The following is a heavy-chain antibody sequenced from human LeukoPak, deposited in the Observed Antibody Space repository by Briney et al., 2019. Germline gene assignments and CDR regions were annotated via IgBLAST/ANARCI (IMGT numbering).Heavy chain of an antibody. D-gene: IGHD6-6*01. Sequence: GGSLRLSCVASGFKFGDYYMSWLRQAPGKGLEWLSYISSTGSLIYYADSVRGRFTTSRDNAKNSLHLQMNSLRAEDTAVYYCARDMIGAARPYYFDYWGQGTLVTVSS. CDR2: ISSTGSLI. V-gene: IGHV3-11*04. CDR1: GFKFGDYY. J-gene: IGHJ4*02. CDR3: ARDMIGAARPYYFDY.